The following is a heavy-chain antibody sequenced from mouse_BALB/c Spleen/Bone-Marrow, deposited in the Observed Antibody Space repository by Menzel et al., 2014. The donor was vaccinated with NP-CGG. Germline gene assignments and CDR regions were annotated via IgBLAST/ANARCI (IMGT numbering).Heavy chain of an antibody. CDR3: ARYYDHYYVMDY. CDR2: IYPENSTI. D-gene: IGHD2-4*01. V-gene: IGHV4-1*02. CDR1: GIDFSRYW. Sequence: EVKLMESGGGLVQPGGSLKLSCAASGIDFSRYWMSWVRQAPGKGLGWIGEIYPENSTINYTPSQMDKFIISRDNAKNTLYLKMSKVRSEDTALYCCARYYDHYYVMDYWGHGTSVTVSS. J-gene: IGHJ4*01.